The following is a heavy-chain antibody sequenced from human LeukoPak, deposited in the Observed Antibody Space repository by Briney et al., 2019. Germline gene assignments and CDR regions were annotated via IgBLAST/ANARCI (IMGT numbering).Heavy chain of an antibody. J-gene: IGHJ6*02. V-gene: IGHV4-59*01. D-gene: IGHD5-24*01. CDR2: IYYSGST. Sequence: SETLSLTCTVSGGSISSYYWSWIRQPPGNGLEWIGYIYYSGSTNYNPSLKSRVTISVDTSKNQFSLKLSSVTAADTAVYYCARDRPSDGYNYAYYGMDVWGQGTTVTVSS. CDR1: GGSISSYY. CDR3: ARDRPSDGYNYAYYGMDV.